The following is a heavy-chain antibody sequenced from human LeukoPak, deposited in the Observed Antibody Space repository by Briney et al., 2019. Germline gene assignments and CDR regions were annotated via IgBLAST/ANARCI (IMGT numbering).Heavy chain of an antibody. Sequence: PSETLSLTCTVSGDSISSSTYFWGWIRQPPGKGLEWIGSIYYSGTTYYNPSLKSRVTISVDTSKNQFSLKLSSVTAADTAVYYCARLKATVSIHAYFDSWGQGTLVTVSS. D-gene: IGHD4-17*01. V-gene: IGHV4-39*07. CDR3: ARLKATVSIHAYFDS. J-gene: IGHJ4*02. CDR2: IYYSGTT. CDR1: GDSISSSTYF.